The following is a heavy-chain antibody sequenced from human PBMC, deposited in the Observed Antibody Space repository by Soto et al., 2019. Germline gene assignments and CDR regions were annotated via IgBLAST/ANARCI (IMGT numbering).Heavy chain of an antibody. CDR3: ERDKGAAAGAYYYYYMDV. CDR2: IYYSGST. CDR1: GGSISSYY. J-gene: IGHJ6*03. V-gene: IGHV4-59*01. D-gene: IGHD6-13*01. Sequence: QVQLQESGPGLVKPSETLSLTCTVSGGSISSYYWSWIRQPPGKGLEWVGDIYYSGSTNYNPSLESRVTRSVDTSKNQYSPQLRYVTAADTAVYFCERDKGAAAGAYYYYYMDVWGKGTTVTVSS.